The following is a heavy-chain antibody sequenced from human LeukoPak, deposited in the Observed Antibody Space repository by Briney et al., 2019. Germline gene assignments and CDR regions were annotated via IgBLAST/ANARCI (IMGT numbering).Heavy chain of an antibody. CDR1: GGILSGYY. CDR3: TRGRGT. Sequence: PSETLSLTCVVNGGILSGYYWSWLRQPPGMGLQWIGEINPSGSITYNPSLKSRVAISVDTSKNLLSLKVNSVTAADTAVYYCTRGRGTWGQGTLVTVSS. D-gene: IGHD3-10*01. CDR2: INPSGSI. V-gene: IGHV4-34*01. J-gene: IGHJ5*02.